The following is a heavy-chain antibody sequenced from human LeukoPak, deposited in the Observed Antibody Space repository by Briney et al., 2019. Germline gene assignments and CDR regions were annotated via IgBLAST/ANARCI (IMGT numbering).Heavy chain of an antibody. CDR2: IYYSGST. V-gene: IGHV4-59*01. D-gene: IGHD3-22*01. Sequence: SETLSLTCTVSGGSISSYYWSWIRQPPGKGLEWIGYIYYSGSTNYNPSLKSRVTISVDTSKNQFSLKLSSVTAADTAVYYCARARHYYDSSGYDWNWFDPWGQGTLVTVSS. J-gene: IGHJ5*02. CDR1: GGSISSYY. CDR3: ARARHYYDSSGYDWNWFDP.